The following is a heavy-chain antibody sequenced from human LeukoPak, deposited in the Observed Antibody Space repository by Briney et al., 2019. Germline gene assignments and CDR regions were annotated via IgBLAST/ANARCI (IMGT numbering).Heavy chain of an antibody. V-gene: IGHV1-2*02. Sequence: ASVTVSCKASGYTFTGYYMHWVRQAPGQGLEWMGWINPNSGGTNYAQKFQGRVTMTRDTSISTAYMELSRLRSDDTAVYYRASRRDCSSTSCLDHDAFDIWGQGTMVTVSS. CDR2: INPNSGGT. CDR3: ASRRDCSSTSCLDHDAFDI. CDR1: GYTFTGYY. D-gene: IGHD2-2*01. J-gene: IGHJ3*02.